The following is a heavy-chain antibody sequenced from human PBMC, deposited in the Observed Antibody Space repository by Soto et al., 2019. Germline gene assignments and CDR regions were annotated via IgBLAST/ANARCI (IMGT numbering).Heavy chain of an antibody. CDR2: INSGGSSI. D-gene: IGHD1-1*01. V-gene: IGHV3-48*03. J-gene: IGHJ3*02. CDR1: GFTFSSYE. CDR3: AKEKSVTNSGYDAFDI. Sequence: EVQLVESGGGLVQPGGSLRLSCAASGFTFSSYEMDWVRQAPGKGLEWVAYINSGGSSIYYGDSVKGRFTISRDNAKNSLYLQMNSLRAEDTAFYYCAKEKSVTNSGYDAFDIWGQGTMVTVS.